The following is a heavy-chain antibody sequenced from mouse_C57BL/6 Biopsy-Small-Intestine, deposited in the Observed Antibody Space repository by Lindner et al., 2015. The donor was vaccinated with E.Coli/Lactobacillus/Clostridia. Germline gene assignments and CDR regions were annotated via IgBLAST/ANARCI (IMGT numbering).Heavy chain of an antibody. V-gene: IGHV1-54*01. CDR1: GYAFSNYL. D-gene: IGHD2-12*01. CDR3: ARTSYLDY. Sequence: VQLQESGAELVRPGTSVKVSCKASGYAFSNYLTEWVKQRPGQGLEWIGVINPGGGDTNYNEKFKDKATLTADKSSSTAYMQLSSLTSEDSAVYFCARTSYLDYWGQGTTLTVSS. CDR2: INPGGGDT. J-gene: IGHJ2*01.